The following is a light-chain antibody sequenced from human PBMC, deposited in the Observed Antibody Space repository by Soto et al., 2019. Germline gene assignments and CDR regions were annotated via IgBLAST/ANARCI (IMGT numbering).Light chain of an antibody. Sequence: PGERVTLSCRASQSVSSSYLTWYQQKPGQAPRLLIYGATTRATSIPARFSGRGSGTDFTLTISSLQPEDFAVYYCQQDYNLPPLTFGGGTKVEIK. CDR2: GAT. CDR3: QQDYNLPPLT. V-gene: IGKV3D-7*01. J-gene: IGKJ4*01. CDR1: QSVSSSY.